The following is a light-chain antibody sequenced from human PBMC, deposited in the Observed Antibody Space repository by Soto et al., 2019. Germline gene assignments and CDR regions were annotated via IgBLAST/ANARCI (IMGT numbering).Light chain of an antibody. CDR3: SSYTSSSTPL. Sequence: QSALTQPASVSGSPGQSITISCTGTSSDVGGYKYVSWYQQHPGKAPKLMIYEVSNRPSGVSNRFSGSQSGNTASLTISGLQAEDEADYFCSSYTSSSTPLFGGGTKVTVL. V-gene: IGLV2-14*01. J-gene: IGLJ2*01. CDR1: SSDVGGYKY. CDR2: EVS.